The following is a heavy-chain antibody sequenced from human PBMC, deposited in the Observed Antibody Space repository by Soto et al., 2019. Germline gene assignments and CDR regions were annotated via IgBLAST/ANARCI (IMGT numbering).Heavy chain of an antibody. V-gene: IGHV1-3*01. CDR3: ASSYYYDSSGYYGDYYYYGMDV. CDR1: GYTFTSYA. J-gene: IGHJ6*02. Sequence: QVQLVQSGAEVKKPGASVKVSCKASGYTFTSYAMHWVRQAPGQRLEWMGWINAGNGNTKYSQKFQGRVTITRDTSPSTAYMELSSLRSEDTAVYYCASSYYYDSSGYYGDYYYYGMDVWRQGPTVTVSS. CDR2: INAGNGNT. D-gene: IGHD3-22*01.